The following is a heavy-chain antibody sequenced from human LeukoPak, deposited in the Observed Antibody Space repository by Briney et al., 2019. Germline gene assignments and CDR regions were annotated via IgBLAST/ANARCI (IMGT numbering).Heavy chain of an antibody. V-gene: IGHV4-59*01. CDR2: IYYSGNT. J-gene: IGHJ4*02. CDR1: GGSISSYY. Sequence: PSETLSLTCTVSGGSISSYYWSWVRQPPGKGLEWIGYIYYSGNTNYNPSLKSRVTISVDTSKNQFSLKLSSVTAADTAVYYCARVGGYSYGRAQEFDYWGQETLVTVSS. CDR3: ARVGGYSYGRAQEFDY. D-gene: IGHD5-18*01.